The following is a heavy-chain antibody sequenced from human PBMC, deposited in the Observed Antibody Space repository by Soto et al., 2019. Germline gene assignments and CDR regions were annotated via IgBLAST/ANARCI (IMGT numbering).Heavy chain of an antibody. CDR2: IYYSGST. CDR3: ARQHSSWYGTNY. Sequence: SETLSLTCTVSGGSISSGGYYWSWIRQHPGKGLEWIGYIYYSGSTNYNPSLKSRVTISVDTSKNQFSLKLSSVTAADTAVYYCARQHSSWYGTNYWGQGTLVTVS. CDR1: GGSISSGGYY. V-gene: IGHV4-61*08. D-gene: IGHD6-13*01. J-gene: IGHJ4*02.